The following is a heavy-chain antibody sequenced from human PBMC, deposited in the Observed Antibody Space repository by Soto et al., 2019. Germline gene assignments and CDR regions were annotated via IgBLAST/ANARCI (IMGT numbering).Heavy chain of an antibody. Sequence: QVQLVQSGAEVKKPGASVKVSCKASGYTFTNYDINWLRQASGKGLEWMGWMNPNSGNTGYAQKFQGRVTMTRNTSISTAYMELSSLRSDDTAVYYCARVEAPAGSGFDPWGQGILVTVSS. J-gene: IGHJ5*02. CDR3: ARVEAPAGSGFDP. CDR1: GYTFTNYD. CDR2: MNPNSGNT. V-gene: IGHV1-8*01. D-gene: IGHD6-13*01.